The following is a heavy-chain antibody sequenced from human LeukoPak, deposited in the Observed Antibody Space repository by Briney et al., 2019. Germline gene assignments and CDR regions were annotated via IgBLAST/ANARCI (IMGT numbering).Heavy chain of an antibody. J-gene: IGHJ4*02. CDR1: GFTFSSYA. D-gene: IGHD4-23*01. CDR2: ISSSSSTI. V-gene: IGHV3-48*01. CDR3: ARDQTPYGGKPYYFDY. Sequence: GGSLRLSCAASGFTFSSYAMSWVRQAPGKGLEWVSYISSSSSTIYYADSVKGRFTISRDNAKNSLYLQMNSLRAEDTAVYYCARDQTPYGGKPYYFDYWGQGTLVTVSS.